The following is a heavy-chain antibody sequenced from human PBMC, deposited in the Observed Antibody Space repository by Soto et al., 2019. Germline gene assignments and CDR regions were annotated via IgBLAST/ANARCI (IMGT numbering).Heavy chain of an antibody. V-gene: IGHV4-59*01. CDR1: GGSMGNYY. J-gene: IGHJ5*02. D-gene: IGHD3-3*01. CDR3: ARGPARSGYYTWFDP. Sequence: SETLSLTSSVSGGSMGNYYWIWIRQPPGKGLEWIGYIYYSGTTNYNPSLKSRVTISEDTSKNQFSLELKSVTAADTAVYYCARGPARSGYYTWFDPWGQGVLVTVSS. CDR2: IYYSGTT.